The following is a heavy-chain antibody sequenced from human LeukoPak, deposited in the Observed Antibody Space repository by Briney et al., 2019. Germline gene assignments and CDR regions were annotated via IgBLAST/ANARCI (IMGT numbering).Heavy chain of an antibody. J-gene: IGHJ4*02. CDR1: GFTFSSYA. CDR3: AKDPGYSSGHPFDY. CDR2: LTGSGGTT. Sequence: GGSLRLSCAASGFTFSSYAMSWVRQAPGEGLEWVSGLTGSGGTTYYADSVKGRFTISRDNSKNTLSLQMNSLRAEDTALYYCAKDPGYSSGHPFDYWGQGTLVTVSS. D-gene: IGHD5-18*01. V-gene: IGHV3-23*01.